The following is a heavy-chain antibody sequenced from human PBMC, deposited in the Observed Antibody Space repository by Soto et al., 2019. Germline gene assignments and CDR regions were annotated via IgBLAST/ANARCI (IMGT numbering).Heavy chain of an antibody. Sequence: GESLKISCKGSGYIFTNYWIGWVRQMPGKGLEWMGIIYPGDSDTRYSPSFQGQVTISADKSISTAYLQWSSLKASDTAIYYCARNSLTGYYNYYYSMDVWGQGTLVTVSS. D-gene: IGHD3-9*01. CDR2: IYPGDSDT. CDR1: GYIFTNYW. J-gene: IGHJ6*02. V-gene: IGHV5-51*01. CDR3: ARNSLTGYYNYYYSMDV.